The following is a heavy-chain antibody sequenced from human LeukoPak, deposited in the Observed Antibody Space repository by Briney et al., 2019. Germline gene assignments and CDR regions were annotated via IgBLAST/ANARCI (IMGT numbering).Heavy chain of an antibody. CDR2: INHSGST. Sequence: SETLSLTCAVYGGSFSGYYWSWIRQPPGKGLEWIGEINHSGSTNYNPSLKSRVTISVDTSENQFSLKLSSVTAADTAVYYCARGGYSGYLTYWGQGTLVTVSS. V-gene: IGHV4-34*01. J-gene: IGHJ4*02. D-gene: IGHD5-12*01. CDR3: ARGGYSGYLTY. CDR1: GGSFSGYY.